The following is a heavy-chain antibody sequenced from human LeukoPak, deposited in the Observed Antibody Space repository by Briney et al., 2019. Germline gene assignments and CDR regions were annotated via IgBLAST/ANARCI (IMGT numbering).Heavy chain of an antibody. V-gene: IGHV4-39*01. D-gene: IGHD2-2*01. CDR2: VSDSGTT. CDR3: ARQNCSSTSCYAHLIIYYYYYMDV. CDR1: GGSIRSSSYY. J-gene: IGHJ6*03. Sequence: SETLSLTCTVSGGSIRSSSYYWGWIRQPPGKGLEWIGSVSDSGTTYYNSSLKSRVTISVDTSKNHFSLKLSSVTAADTAVYYCARQNCSSTSCYAHLIIYYYYYMDVWGKGTTVTVSS.